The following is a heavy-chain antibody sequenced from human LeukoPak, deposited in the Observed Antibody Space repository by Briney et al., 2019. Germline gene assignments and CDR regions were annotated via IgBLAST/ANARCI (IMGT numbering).Heavy chain of an antibody. CDR3: AREGDSSSWYPFYFDY. Sequence: PETLSLTCAVYGGSFSGYYWSWIRQPPGEGLEWIGEINHSGSTNYNPSLKSRVTISVDTSKNQFSLKLSSVTAADTAVYYCAREGDSSSWYPFYFDYWGQGTLVTVSS. J-gene: IGHJ4*02. CDR2: INHSGST. CDR1: GGSFSGYY. D-gene: IGHD6-13*01. V-gene: IGHV4-34*01.